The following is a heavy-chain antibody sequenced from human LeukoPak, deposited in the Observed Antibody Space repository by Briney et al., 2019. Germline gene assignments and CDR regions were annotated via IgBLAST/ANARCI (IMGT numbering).Heavy chain of an antibody. J-gene: IGHJ3*02. CDR2: INPNSGGT. Sequence: VASVKVSCKASGYTFTGYYMHWVRQAPGQGLEWMGWINPNSGGTNYAQKFQGRVSMTRDTSISTAYMELSRLRSDDTAVYYCARDLAEGAFDIWGQGTMVTVSS. V-gene: IGHV1-2*02. CDR1: GYTFTGYY. CDR3: ARDLAEGAFDI.